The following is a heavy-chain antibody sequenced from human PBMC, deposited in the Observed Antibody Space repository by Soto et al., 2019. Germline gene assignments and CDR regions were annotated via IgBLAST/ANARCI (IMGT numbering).Heavy chain of an antibody. V-gene: IGHV3-23*01. D-gene: IGHD3-9*01. Sequence: PEGTLRLSCAASGFTCTIYAMCWVRQPPGKGLEWVSVFSAGGDSTYSADPVKGRFTISGDKSKSPMYRQMNSLRAEDTAVYYCATDQGTGNNGRYDYWGLGTL. CDR1: GFTCTIYA. CDR3: ATDQGTGNNGRYDY. CDR2: FSAGGDST. J-gene: IGHJ4*02.